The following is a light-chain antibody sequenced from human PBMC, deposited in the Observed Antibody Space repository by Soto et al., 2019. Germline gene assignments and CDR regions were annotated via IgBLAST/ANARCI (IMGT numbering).Light chain of an antibody. J-gene: IGLJ3*02. CDR2: VNSDGSH. CDR1: SGHSSYA. V-gene: IGLV4-69*01. CDR3: QTWGTGLGV. Sequence: QLVLTQSPSATASLGTSVKLTCTLSSGHSSYAIAWHQQQPEKGPRYLMKVNSDGSHYKGDGIPDRFSGSSSGAERYLTISSLQSEDEADYYCQTWGTGLGVFGGGTKLTVL.